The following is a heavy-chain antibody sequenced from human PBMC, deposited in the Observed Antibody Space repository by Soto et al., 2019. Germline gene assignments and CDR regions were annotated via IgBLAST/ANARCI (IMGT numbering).Heavy chain of an antibody. CDR2: IYYSGST. J-gene: IGHJ5*02. CDR1: GGSLSSGDYY. V-gene: IGHV4-30-4*01. Sequence: QVQLQESGPGLVKPSQTLSLTCTVSGGSLSSGDYYWSWIRQPPGTGLEWIGYIYYSGSTYYNPSRKSRVTIAVDTSKNQFSRKLSAVTAADTAVYYCARERPDGARLDPWGQGTLVTVSS. D-gene: IGHD6-25*01. CDR3: ARERPDGARLDP.